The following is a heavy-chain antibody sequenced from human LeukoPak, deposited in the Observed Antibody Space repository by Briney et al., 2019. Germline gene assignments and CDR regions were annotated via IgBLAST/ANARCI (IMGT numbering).Heavy chain of an antibody. Sequence: ASVRVSCKVSGITLNDLSIQWVRQAPGKGLEWMGGFDPEDGETIYAPKFQARVTMTQDTYEDTAYMELSSLRSEDTAVYYCATDGIPGATTTLDYWGQGTLVTVSS. CDR2: FDPEDGET. CDR1: GITLNDLS. D-gene: IGHD1-26*01. CDR3: ATDGIPGATTTLDY. V-gene: IGHV1-24*01. J-gene: IGHJ4*02.